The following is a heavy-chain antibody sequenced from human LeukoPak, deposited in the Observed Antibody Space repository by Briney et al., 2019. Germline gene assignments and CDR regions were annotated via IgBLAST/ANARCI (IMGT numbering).Heavy chain of an antibody. V-gene: IGHV5-51*01. CDR3: ARQPDSSGSPLY. CDR2: IYLGDSDT. CDR1: GYIFTSYW. D-gene: IGHD3-22*01. J-gene: IGHJ4*02. Sequence: GESLKISCQGSGYIFTSYWIGWVRQMPGKGLEWMGIIYLGDSDTRYSPSFQGQLTISADKYISTAYLQWSSLKPSDTAMFYCARQPDSSGSPLYWGQGTLVSVSS.